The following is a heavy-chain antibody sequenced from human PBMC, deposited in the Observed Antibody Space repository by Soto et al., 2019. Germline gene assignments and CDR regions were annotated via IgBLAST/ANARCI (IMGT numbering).Heavy chain of an antibody. Sequence: GGSLRLSCAASGFTVSSNYMSWVRQAPGKGLEWVSVIYSGGSTYYADSVKGRFTISRDNSKNTLYLQMNSLRAEDTAVYYCARHHGGYSGYDFYDYYYMDFWGKGTTVTVSS. V-gene: IGHV3-66*04. CDR2: IYSGGST. J-gene: IGHJ6*03. D-gene: IGHD5-12*01. CDR1: GFTVSSNY. CDR3: ARHHGGYSGYDFYDYYYMDF.